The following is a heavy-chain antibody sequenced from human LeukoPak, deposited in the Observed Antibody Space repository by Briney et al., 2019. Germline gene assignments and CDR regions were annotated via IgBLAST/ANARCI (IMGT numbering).Heavy chain of an antibody. J-gene: IGHJ4*02. V-gene: IGHV4-59*01. D-gene: IGHD6-19*01. CDR2: VYGSRYT. CDR1: GASISGWY. Sequence: SETLSLTCTVSGASISGWYWSWIRQPPGKGLEWIGYVYGSRYTNYSPSLKSRVTMSIDTSKNNFSLKLTSVTGADTATYYCARETSLAGFASGLGFNYWGQGILVTVSS. CDR3: ARETSLAGFASGLGFNY.